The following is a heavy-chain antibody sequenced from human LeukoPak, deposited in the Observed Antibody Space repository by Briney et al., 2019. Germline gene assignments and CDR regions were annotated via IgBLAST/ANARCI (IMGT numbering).Heavy chain of an antibody. CDR1: GDSVSSNSAA. V-gene: IGHV6-1*01. CDR3: AGGPGTAAWGYYYMDV. Sequence: SQTLSLTCAISGDSVSSNSAAWNWIRQSPSRGLEWLGRTYYRSKWYNDYAVSVKSRITINPDTSKNQFSLQLNSVTPEDTAVYYCAGGPGTAAWGYYYMDVWGKGTTVTVSS. D-gene: IGHD6-13*01. CDR2: TYYRSKWYN. J-gene: IGHJ6*03.